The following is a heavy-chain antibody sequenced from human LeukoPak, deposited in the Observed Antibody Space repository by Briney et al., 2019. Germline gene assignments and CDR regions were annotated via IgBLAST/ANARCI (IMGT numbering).Heavy chain of an antibody. D-gene: IGHD6-19*01. V-gene: IGHV1-18*01. CDR1: GYTFTSYG. J-gene: IGHJ4*02. CDR2: SSAYNGNT. Sequence: ASVKVSCKASGYTFTSYGISWVRHAPGQGLEWMGWSSAYNGNTNYAQKLQGRVTMTTDTSTSTAYMELRSLRSDDTAVYYCARGSYRFGAVADQDYWGQGTLVTVSS. CDR3: ARGSYRFGAVADQDY.